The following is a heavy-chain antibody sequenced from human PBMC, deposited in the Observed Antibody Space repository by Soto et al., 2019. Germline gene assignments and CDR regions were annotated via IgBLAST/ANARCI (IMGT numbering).Heavy chain of an antibody. CDR1: GFSISDSY. J-gene: IGHJ5*02. D-gene: IGHD2-21*01. CDR3: ARGGGGGLFDP. Sequence: GGSLRLSCATSGFSISDSYMSWIRQAPGKGLEWISYISPRSTFRDYADSLKGRFTISRDSVKNSVYLQMNNLTADDTGVYYCARGGGGGLFDPWGQGILVTVS. CDR2: ISPRSTFR. V-gene: IGHV3-11*06.